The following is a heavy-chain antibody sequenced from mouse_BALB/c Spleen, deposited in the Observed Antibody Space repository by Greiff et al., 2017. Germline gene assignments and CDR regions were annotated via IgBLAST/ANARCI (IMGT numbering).Heavy chain of an antibody. CDR2: ISSGGST. CDR3: ASRLLQLPYYYAMDY. Sequence: EVQVVESGGGLVKPGGSLKLSCAASGFTFSSYAMSWVRQTPEKRLEWVASISSGGSTYYPDSVKGRFTISRDNARNILYLQMSSLRSEDTAMYYCASRLLQLPYYYAMDYWGQGTSVTVSS. CDR1: GFTFSSYA. D-gene: IGHD1-2*01. J-gene: IGHJ4*01. V-gene: IGHV5-6-5*01.